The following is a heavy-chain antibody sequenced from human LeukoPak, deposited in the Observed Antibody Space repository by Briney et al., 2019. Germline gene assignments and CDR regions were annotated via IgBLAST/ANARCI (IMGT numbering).Heavy chain of an antibody. J-gene: IGHJ4*02. D-gene: IGHD4/OR15-4a*01. Sequence: TGGSLRLSCAASGFTFRSYSMNWVRQAPGKVREWVSVISSGSSYIYYADSVKGRFTISRDNTRNSLYLQMNSLRTEDTAVYYCARDPNMVITYLFDSWGQGTLVTVSS. CDR1: GFTFRSYS. CDR2: ISSGSSYI. V-gene: IGHV3-21*01. CDR3: ARDPNMVITYLFDS.